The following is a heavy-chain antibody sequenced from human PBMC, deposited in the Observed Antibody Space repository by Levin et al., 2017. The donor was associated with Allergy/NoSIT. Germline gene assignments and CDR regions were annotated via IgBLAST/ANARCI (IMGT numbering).Heavy chain of an antibody. CDR2: IYSGGST. CDR1: GFTVSSNY. Sequence: PGGSLRLSCAASGFTVSSNYMSWVRQAPGKGLEWVSVIYSGGSTYYADSVKGRFTISRDNSKNTLYLQMNSLRAEDTAVYYCARTLNPGQYCSGGSCYSVYYGMDVWGQGTTVTVSS. J-gene: IGHJ6*02. D-gene: IGHD2-15*01. V-gene: IGHV3-53*01. CDR3: ARTLNPGQYCSGGSCYSVYYGMDV.